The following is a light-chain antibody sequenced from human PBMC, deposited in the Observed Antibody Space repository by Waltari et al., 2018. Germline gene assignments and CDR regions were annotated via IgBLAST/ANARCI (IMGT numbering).Light chain of an antibody. CDR2: KAS. J-gene: IGKJ4*01. CDR1: QSISNW. CDR3: QQYNSYPLS. Sequence: DIQMTQSPSTLSASVGDRVTITCRASQSISNWLAWYQHKPGRAPKLLIYKASTLERGVPSTFSGSGSGTECTRIISSLQPDDFATYYCQQYNSYPLSFGGGTRVEIK. V-gene: IGKV1-5*03.